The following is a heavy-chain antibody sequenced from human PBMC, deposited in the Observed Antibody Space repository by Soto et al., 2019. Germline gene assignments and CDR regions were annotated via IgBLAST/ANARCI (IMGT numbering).Heavy chain of an antibody. CDR1: GFTFSSYA. Sequence: PGGSLRLSCAASGFTFSSYAMSWVRQAPGKXLEWVSAISGSGGSTYYADSVKGRFTISRDNSKNTLYLQMNSLRAEDTAVYYCARDWAGCSSTSCYRGGYYYGMDVWGQGTTVTVSS. V-gene: IGHV3-23*01. CDR2: ISGSGGST. CDR3: ARDWAGCSSTSCYRGGYYYGMDV. D-gene: IGHD2-2*02. J-gene: IGHJ6*02.